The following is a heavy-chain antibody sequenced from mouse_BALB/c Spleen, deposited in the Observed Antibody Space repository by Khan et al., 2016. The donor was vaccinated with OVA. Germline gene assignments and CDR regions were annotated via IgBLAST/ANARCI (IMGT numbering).Heavy chain of an antibody. CDR1: GYSITSDYA. V-gene: IGHV3-2*02. CDR2: ISYSGST. CDR3: ARSIMAN. J-gene: IGHJ2*01. Sequence: VQLKESGPGLVKPSQSLSLTYTVTGYSITSDYAWNWIRQFPGNKLEWMGYISYSGSTSYNPSLKRRISITRDTSKNQFFLQLNSVTTEDTATYYCARSIMANWGQGTTLTVSS.